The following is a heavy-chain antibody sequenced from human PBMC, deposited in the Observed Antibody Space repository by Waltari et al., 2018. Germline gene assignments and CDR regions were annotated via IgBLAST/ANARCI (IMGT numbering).Heavy chain of an antibody. Sequence: EVQLVEAGGGLVQPGGSLRLSCVVSGFSFSNYRMYWVRQAQGQGLVWVSRMNIDGTSTTYADSVKGRFTISRDNAKNTLYLQMDDLRAEDTAVYYCARDSEGYSTWGAVDFWGQGTMVTVSP. CDR2: MNIDGTST. CDR1: GFSFSNYR. D-gene: IGHD3-16*01. CDR3: ARDSEGYSTWGAVDF. V-gene: IGHV3-74*01. J-gene: IGHJ3*01.